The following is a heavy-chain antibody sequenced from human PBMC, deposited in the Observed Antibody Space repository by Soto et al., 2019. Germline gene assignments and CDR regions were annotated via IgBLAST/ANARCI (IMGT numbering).Heavy chain of an antibody. CDR1: GGSISSGGYY. V-gene: IGHV4-31*03. D-gene: IGHD1-20*01. CDR2: IYYSGST. Sequence: TLSLTCTVSGGSISSGGYYWSWIRQHPGKGLEWIGYIYYSGSTYYNPSLKSRVTISVDTSKNQFSLKLSSVTAADTAVYYCARVDNGVFDYWSQGTLVTVSS. CDR3: ARVDNGVFDY. J-gene: IGHJ4*02.